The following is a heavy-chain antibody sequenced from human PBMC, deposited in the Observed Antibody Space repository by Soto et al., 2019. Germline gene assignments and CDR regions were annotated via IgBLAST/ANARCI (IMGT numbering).Heavy chain of an antibody. Sequence: EVQLVESGGGLVQPGGSLKLSCAASGFSFSVSAVHWVRQASGKGLEWIGRIRNKVNTYATVYAASVKGRFSISRDDSKNTASLQMNSLKTEDTAVYYCATLPSVDGGVGGRYFDLWGRGTLVTVSS. CDR2: IRNKVNTYAT. CDR3: ATLPSVDGGVGGRYFDL. D-gene: IGHD4-17*01. J-gene: IGHJ2*01. V-gene: IGHV3-73*02. CDR1: GFSFSVSA.